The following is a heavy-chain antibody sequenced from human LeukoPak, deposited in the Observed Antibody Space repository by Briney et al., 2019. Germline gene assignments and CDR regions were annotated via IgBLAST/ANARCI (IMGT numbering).Heavy chain of an antibody. CDR2: IYYSGST. D-gene: IGHD3-3*01. V-gene: IGHV4-61*08. CDR1: GGSISSGGYY. CDR3: ARRALGLGDYDFWSGLTGYYYGMDV. Sequence: PSETLSLTCTVSGGSISSGGYYWSWIRQHPGKGLEWIGYIYYSGSTNYNPSLKSRVTISVDTSKNQFSLKLSSVTAADTAVYYCARRALGLGDYDFWSGLTGYYYGMDVWGQGTTVTVSS. J-gene: IGHJ6*02.